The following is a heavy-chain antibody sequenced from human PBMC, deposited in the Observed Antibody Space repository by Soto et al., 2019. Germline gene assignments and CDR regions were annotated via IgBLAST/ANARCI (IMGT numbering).Heavy chain of an antibody. Sequence: ASVKVSCKASGYTFTSYGISWVRQAPGQGLEWMGWISAYNGNTNYAQKLQGRVTMTTDTSTSTAYMELRGLRSDDTAVYYCARDYDILTGYSPMGYYYYYYMDVWGKGTTVTVSS. J-gene: IGHJ6*03. CDR3: ARDYDILTGYSPMGYYYYYYMDV. CDR1: GYTFTSYG. V-gene: IGHV1-18*01. D-gene: IGHD3-9*01. CDR2: ISAYNGNT.